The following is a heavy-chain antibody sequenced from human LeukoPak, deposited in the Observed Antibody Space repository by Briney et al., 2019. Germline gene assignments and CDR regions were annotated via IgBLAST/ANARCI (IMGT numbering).Heavy chain of an antibody. CDR1: GFIFSEYA. CDR2: VGGDDAT. V-gene: IGHV3-23*01. Sequence: GGSLRLSCAASGFIFSEYAMNWVRQAPGKGLEWVAVVGGDDATSYRDSVKGRFTISRDNSKNTLSLQMNSLRLEDTAVYYCAKDSRSRNGVYDPFDIWGQGTVVTVSS. J-gene: IGHJ3*02. D-gene: IGHD2-8*01. CDR3: AKDSRSRNGVYDPFDI.